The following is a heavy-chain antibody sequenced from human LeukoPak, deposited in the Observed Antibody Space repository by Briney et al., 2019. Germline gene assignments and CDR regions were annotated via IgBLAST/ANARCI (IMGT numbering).Heavy chain of an antibody. V-gene: IGHV3-48*01. Sequence: GGSLRLSCAASGFTFSSYEMNWVRQAPGKGLEWVSYISSSSSTIYYADSVKGRFTISRDNAKNSLYLQMNSLRAEDTAVYYCARVSSSWIYYYYYYMDVWGKGTTVTVSS. CDR2: ISSSSSTI. J-gene: IGHJ6*03. CDR3: ARVSSSWIYYYYYYMDV. CDR1: GFTFSSYE. D-gene: IGHD6-13*01.